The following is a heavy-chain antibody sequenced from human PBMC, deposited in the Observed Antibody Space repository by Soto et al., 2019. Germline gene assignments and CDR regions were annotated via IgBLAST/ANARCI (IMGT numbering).Heavy chain of an antibody. J-gene: IGHJ4*02. V-gene: IGHV3-20*04. CDR2: INWNGGSA. D-gene: IGHD6-19*01. Sequence: WGSLRLSCAASGFTFDDHGMSWVRQAPGKGLEWVSGINWNGGSAGYADSVKGRFTISRDNAKNSLYLQMNSLRAEDTALYYCARAYSSGCYFFDYWGQGTLVTVSS. CDR3: ARAYSSGCYFFDY. CDR1: GFTFDDHG.